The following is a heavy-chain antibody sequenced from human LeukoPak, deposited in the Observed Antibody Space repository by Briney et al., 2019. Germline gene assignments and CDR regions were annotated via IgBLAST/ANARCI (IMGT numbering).Heavy chain of an antibody. D-gene: IGHD3-3*01. CDR3: ARGLRSAAPTSYYDFWSGYYFDY. Sequence: SVKVSCKASGGTFSSYAISWVRQAPGQGLEWMGGIIPIFGTANYAQKFQGRVTITTDESTSTAYMELSSLRSEDTAVHYCARGLRSAAPTSYYDFWSGYYFDYWGQGTLVTASS. V-gene: IGHV1-69*05. CDR1: GGTFSSYA. J-gene: IGHJ4*02. CDR2: IIPIFGTA.